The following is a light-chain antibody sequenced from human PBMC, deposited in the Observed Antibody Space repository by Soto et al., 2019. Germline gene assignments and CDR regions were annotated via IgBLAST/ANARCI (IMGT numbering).Light chain of an antibody. V-gene: IGKV3-15*01. CDR3: QQYNNWPAT. CDR1: QSVSSN. Sequence: EIVMTQSPATLSVCPGERATLSCRASQSVSSNLAWYQQKPGQAPRLLIYGASTRATGIPARFSGSGSGTEFTLTISSLQSEDFVVYYCQQYNNWPATFGPGTKVDIK. CDR2: GAS. J-gene: IGKJ3*01.